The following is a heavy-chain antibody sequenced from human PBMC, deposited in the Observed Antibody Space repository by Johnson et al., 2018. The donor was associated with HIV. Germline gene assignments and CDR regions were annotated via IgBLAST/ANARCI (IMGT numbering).Heavy chain of an antibody. D-gene: IGHD2-2*01. CDR2: ISYDGRDA. V-gene: IGHV3-30*04. Sequence: QVQLVESGGGVVQPGRSLRLSCAASGFTFSSYAMHWVRQAPGKGLEWVAVISYDGRDAYYADSVKGRFTSSRDNSKNTLYLQMNSLRPEDSAVYYCASRSTSMTDAFDIWGQGTMVTVSS. J-gene: IGHJ3*02. CDR3: ASRSTSMTDAFDI. CDR1: GFTFSSYA.